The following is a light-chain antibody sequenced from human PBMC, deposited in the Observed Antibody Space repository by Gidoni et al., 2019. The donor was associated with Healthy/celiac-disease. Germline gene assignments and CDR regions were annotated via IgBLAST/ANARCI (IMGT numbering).Light chain of an antibody. CDR3: QKYNSAECT. CDR1: QGIRNY. Sequence: DLQMTQSPSSLSASVGDRVTITCRASQGIRNYLAWYQQKPGKVPKLLIYAASTLQSRVPSRYSGSGSKTDYTLTIRSMQPEDVATYYCQKYNSAECTFGPGTKVDIK. J-gene: IGKJ3*01. CDR2: AAS. V-gene: IGKV1-27*01.